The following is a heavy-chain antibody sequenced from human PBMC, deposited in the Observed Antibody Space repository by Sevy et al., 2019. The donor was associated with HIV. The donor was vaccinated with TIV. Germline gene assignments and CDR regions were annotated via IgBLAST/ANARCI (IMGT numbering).Heavy chain of an antibody. J-gene: IGHJ4*02. CDR1: GYTFTSLG. CDR2: INAYNGNT. Sequence: ASVKVSCKASGYTFTSLGISWVRQAPGQGLEWMGWINAYNGNTNYAQKLQGRVTMTTDTSTRTAYMELRSLRSDDTAVYYCARDPPDGFDFWSGYGGDTTLFTSTSDYWGQGTLVTVSS. D-gene: IGHD3-3*01. CDR3: ARDPPDGFDFWSGYGGDTTLFTSTSDY. V-gene: IGHV1-18*01.